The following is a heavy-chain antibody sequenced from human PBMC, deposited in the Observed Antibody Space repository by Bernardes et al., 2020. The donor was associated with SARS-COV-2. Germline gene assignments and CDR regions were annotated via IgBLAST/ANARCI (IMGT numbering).Heavy chain of an antibody. J-gene: IGHJ5*02. CDR3: ARDNPYDFWSGDNWFDP. CDR1: GDSIGGYY. Sequence: SETLSLTCSVSGDSIGGYYWSWIRQPPGKGLEWIGFIYYTGSTNYNPSLKSRLTISVDTSKNQFSLKLSSVTAADTAVYYCARDNPYDFWSGDNWFDPWGQGTLVTVSS. D-gene: IGHD3-3*01. V-gene: IGHV4-59*01. CDR2: IYYTGST.